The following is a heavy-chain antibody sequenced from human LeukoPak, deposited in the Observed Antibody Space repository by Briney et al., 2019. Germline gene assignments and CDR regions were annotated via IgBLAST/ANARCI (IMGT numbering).Heavy chain of an antibody. D-gene: IGHD4/OR15-4a*01. CDR3: RGGALTFDY. Sequence: GSLRLSCTASGFTFSNFWMGWVRQPPGKGLEWIGEINHSGSTNYNPSLKSRVTISVDTSKNQFSLKLSSVTAADTAVYYCRGGALTFDYWGQGTLVTVSS. CDR2: INHSGST. V-gene: IGHV4-34*08. J-gene: IGHJ4*02. CDR1: GFTFSNFW.